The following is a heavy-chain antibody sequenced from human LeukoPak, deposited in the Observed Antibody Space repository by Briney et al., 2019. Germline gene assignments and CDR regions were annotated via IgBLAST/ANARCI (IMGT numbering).Heavy chain of an antibody. CDR3: ARVVTRDPELIDAFDI. CDR1: GYTFTSYY. D-gene: IGHD1-26*01. V-gene: IGHV1-46*01. Sequence: ASVKVSCKASGYTFTSYYMHWVRQAPGQGLEWMGIINPNGGSTSYAQKFQGRVTMTRDTSTSTVYMELSSLRSEDTAVYYCARVVTRDPELIDAFDIWGQGTMVTVSS. J-gene: IGHJ3*02. CDR2: INPNGGST.